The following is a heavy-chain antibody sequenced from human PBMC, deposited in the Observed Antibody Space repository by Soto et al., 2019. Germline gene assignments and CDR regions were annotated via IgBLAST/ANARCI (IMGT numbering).Heavy chain of an antibody. CDR3: XXXXXXXGXFGNWFDP. J-gene: IGHJ5*02. D-gene: IGHD3-16*01. Sequence: QVQLVQSGAEVKKPGSSVKVSCKASGGTFSNYAITWVRQAPGQGLEWLGRIIPIFGSANYAQKFQGRVTXXXXXXXXXXXXXXXXXXXXXXXXXXXXXXXXXXGXFGNWFDPWGQGTLVTVSS. CDR2: IIPIFGSA. CDR1: GGTFSNYA. V-gene: IGHV1-69*15.